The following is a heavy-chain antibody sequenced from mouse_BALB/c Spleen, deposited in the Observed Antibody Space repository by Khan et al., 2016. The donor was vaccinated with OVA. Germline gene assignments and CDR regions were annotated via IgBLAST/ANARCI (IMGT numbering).Heavy chain of an antibody. D-gene: IGHD2-1*01. V-gene: IGHV1-62-2*01. CDR2: FYPGTGSI. Sequence: QVQLQQSGAELVKPGASVTLSCKASGYMFTEYIIHWVQQRSGQGLEWIGWFYPGTGSIKNNEKFTDKATLTAEKSASTVYMELSRLTSEDSAVYFCARHGRYGNLFDSWGQGTTLTVSS. CDR1: GYMFTEYI. J-gene: IGHJ2*01. CDR3: ARHGRYGNLFDS.